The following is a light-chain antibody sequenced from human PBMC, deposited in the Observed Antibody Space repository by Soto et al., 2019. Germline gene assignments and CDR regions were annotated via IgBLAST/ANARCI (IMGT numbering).Light chain of an antibody. J-gene: IGKJ2*01. CDR1: QSVSSN. V-gene: IGKV3-15*01. Sequence: EIVMTQSPATLSVSPGERATLSCRASQSVSSNLAWYQQKPGQAPRLLIYGASTRDNGVPARFSGSGSGTEFTPTMSSLQSEDSAVYYCQQHNNWPPYTFGQGTKLEIK. CDR2: GAS. CDR3: QQHNNWPPYT.